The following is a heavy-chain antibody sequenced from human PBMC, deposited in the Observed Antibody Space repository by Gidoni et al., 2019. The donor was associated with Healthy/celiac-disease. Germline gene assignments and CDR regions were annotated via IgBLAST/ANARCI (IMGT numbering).Heavy chain of an antibody. J-gene: IGHJ3*02. D-gene: IGHD5-18*01. Sequence: QVQLQASGPGLVTPSQTLSLTCTVSGGSISSGGYHWRRIRQHPGKGLEWIGYIYYSGSTYYNPSLKSRVTISVDTSKNQFSLKLSSVTAADTAVYYCARVRGYSYGNDAFDIWGQGTMVTVSS. CDR3: ARVRGYSYGNDAFDI. V-gene: IGHV4-31*03. CDR2: IYYSGST. CDR1: GGSISSGGYH.